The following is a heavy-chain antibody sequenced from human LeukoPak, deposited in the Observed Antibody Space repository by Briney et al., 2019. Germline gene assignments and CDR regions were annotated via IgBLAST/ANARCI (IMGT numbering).Heavy chain of an antibody. CDR1: AYTFTVYY. CDR2: INPNSGGT. D-gene: IGHD6-19*01. V-gene: IGHV1-2*02. Sequence: ASVTVSFTSSAYTFTVYYMHWVRHAPGQGLEWMGWINPNSGGTNYAQKFQGRVTMTRDTSISTAYMELSRLRPDDTAVYYCARAGSSGWYTLLEYWGQGTLVTVSS. CDR3: ARAGSSGWYTLLEY. J-gene: IGHJ4*02.